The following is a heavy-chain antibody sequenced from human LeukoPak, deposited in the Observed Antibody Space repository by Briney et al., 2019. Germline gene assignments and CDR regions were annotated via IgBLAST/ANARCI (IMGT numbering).Heavy chain of an antibody. CDR1: GFAFSAYG. Sequence: GRSLRLSCAASGFAFSAYGMHWVRQAPGKGLEYVSAINSNGGSTYYANSVKGRFTVSRDNSKNTLYLQMGSLRGEDMAVYYCAREGSNGESDFWGQGTLVTVSS. CDR2: INSNGGST. CDR3: AREGSNGESDF. J-gene: IGHJ4*02. V-gene: IGHV3-64*01. D-gene: IGHD6-13*01.